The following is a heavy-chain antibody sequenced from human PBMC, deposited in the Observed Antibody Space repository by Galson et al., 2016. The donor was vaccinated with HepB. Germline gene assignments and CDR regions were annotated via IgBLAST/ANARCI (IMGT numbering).Heavy chain of an antibody. V-gene: IGHV6-1*01. CDR2: TYYRSKWDN. CDR1: GDSVSSDSAA. Sequence: CAISGDSVSSDSAAWNWIRQSPSRGLEWLGRTYYRSKWDNEYAVSVRSRMTTNPDTSKNQFSLQLNSVTPEDTAVYYCAREYYGMDVWGQGTMVTVSS. CDR3: AREYYGMDV. J-gene: IGHJ6*02.